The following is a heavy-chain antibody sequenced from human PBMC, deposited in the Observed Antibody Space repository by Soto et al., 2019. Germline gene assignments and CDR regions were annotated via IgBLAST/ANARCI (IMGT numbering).Heavy chain of an antibody. V-gene: IGHV1-58*02. D-gene: IGHD2-15*01. CDR3: AADSRYCSGGNCEDY. CDR1: GFTFTSSA. CDR2: IVVGSGHT. Sequence: QMQLVQSGPEVKKPGTSVKVSCKASGFTFTSSAMQWVRQARGQRLEWIGWIVVGSGHTNHAQKFQERVTITRDMSTRTAYMELSSLRSEDTAVYYCAADSRYCSGGNCEDYWGQGTLVTVSS. J-gene: IGHJ4*02.